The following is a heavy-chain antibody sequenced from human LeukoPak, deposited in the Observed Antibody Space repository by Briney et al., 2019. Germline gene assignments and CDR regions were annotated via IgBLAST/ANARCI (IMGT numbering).Heavy chain of an antibody. CDR2: IKQDGSEK. Sequence: GSLRLSCAASGFTFSSYGMSWVRQAPGKGLEWVANIKQDGSEKYYVDSVKGRFTVSRGNAENSLYLQMSSLRAEDTAVYYCARLTQLARGRYWGQGTLVTVSS. V-gene: IGHV3-7*03. D-gene: IGHD6-6*01. J-gene: IGHJ4*02. CDR1: GFTFSSYG. CDR3: ARLTQLARGRY.